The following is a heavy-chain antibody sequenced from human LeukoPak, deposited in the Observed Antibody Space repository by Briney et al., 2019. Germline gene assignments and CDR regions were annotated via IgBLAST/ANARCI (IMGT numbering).Heavy chain of an antibody. D-gene: IGHD2-2*02. J-gene: IGHJ3*02. Sequence: GASVKVSCKASGGTFSSYAISWVRQAPGQGLEWMGRIIPILGIANYAQKFQGRVTITADKSTSTAYMELRSLRSDDTAVYYCAREAGAYCSSTSCYRVYAFDIWGQGTMVTVSS. V-gene: IGHV1-69*04. CDR3: AREAGAYCSSTSCYRVYAFDI. CDR1: GGTFSSYA. CDR2: IIPILGIA.